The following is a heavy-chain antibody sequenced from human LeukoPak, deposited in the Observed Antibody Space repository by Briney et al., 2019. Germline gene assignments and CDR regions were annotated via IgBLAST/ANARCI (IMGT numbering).Heavy chain of an antibody. Sequence: PGGSLRLSCAASGFTFSSYAMHWVRQAPGKGLEWVALISYDGSNKYFADSVKGRFTISRDNAKNSLYLQMNSLRAEDTAVYYCARDQSYEPNFFDYWGQGTLVTVSS. J-gene: IGHJ4*02. D-gene: IGHD3-22*01. CDR3: ARDQSYEPNFFDY. CDR1: GFTFSSYA. V-gene: IGHV3-30*04. CDR2: ISYDGSNK.